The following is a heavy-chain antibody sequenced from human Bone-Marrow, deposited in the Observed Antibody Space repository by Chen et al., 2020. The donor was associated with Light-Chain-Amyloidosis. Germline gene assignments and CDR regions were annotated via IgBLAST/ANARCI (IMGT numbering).Heavy chain of an antibody. J-gene: IGHJ4*02. CDR2: LCGVGKK. CDR3: AREGNDYYFDY. Sequence: EVQLVESGGGLIQPGGSLRLSCAASGFTVSSNYMSWVRQAPGKGLEWVSVLCGVGKKYYVDSVKGRFTISSDNSKNXXXXXXXXXXAEDTAVYYCAREGNDYYFDYWGQGTLVTVSS. D-gene: IGHD1-1*01. CDR1: GFTVSSNY. V-gene: IGHV3-53*01.